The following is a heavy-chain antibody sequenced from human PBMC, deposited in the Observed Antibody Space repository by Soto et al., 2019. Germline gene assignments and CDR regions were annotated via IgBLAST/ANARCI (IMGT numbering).Heavy chain of an antibody. V-gene: IGHV1-3*01. J-gene: IGHJ6*02. Sequence: ASVKVSCKPSGYTFTSYVIHWVRQAPGQRPEWMGWINGGNGNTGYSQIFQDRVTITRDTSTSTAYTELSSLRSDDTAVYYCAREDRDRETGLVPAAIDGMDVWGQGTTVTVSS. CDR1: GYTFTSYV. CDR3: AREDRDRETGLVPAAIDGMDV. D-gene: IGHD2-2*01. CDR2: INGGNGNT.